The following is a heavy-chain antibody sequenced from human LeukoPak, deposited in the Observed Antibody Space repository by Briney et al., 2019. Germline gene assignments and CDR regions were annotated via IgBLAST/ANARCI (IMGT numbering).Heavy chain of an antibody. J-gene: IGHJ5*02. V-gene: IGHV1-69*05. CDR3: ANFSGSSSLDWFDP. CDR1: GGTFSSYA. D-gene: IGHD6-6*01. Sequence: ASVKVSCKASGGTFSSYAISWVRQAPGQGLEWMGGIIPIFGTANYAQKFQGRVTITTDESTSTAYMELSSLRSEDMAVYYCANFSGSSSLDWFDPWGQGTLVTVSS. CDR2: IIPIFGTA.